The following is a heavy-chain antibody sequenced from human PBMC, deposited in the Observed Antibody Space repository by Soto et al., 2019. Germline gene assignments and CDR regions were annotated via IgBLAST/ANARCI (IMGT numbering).Heavy chain of an antibody. CDR2: ITGSGGST. J-gene: IGHJ4*02. CDR1: GFTFSAFA. Sequence: GGSLRLSCAASGFTFSAFAMNWVRQAPGKGLEWVSAITGSGGSTYYVDSVKGRFTISRDNSKNTLHLQMNSLRAEDSAVYYCAKSAVAGTFDYWGQGTLVTVSS. CDR3: AKSAVAGTFDY. V-gene: IGHV3-23*01. D-gene: IGHD6-19*01.